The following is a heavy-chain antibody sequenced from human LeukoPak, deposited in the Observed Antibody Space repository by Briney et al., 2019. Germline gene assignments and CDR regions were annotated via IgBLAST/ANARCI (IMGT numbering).Heavy chain of an antibody. J-gene: IGHJ4*02. CDR3: AHTPPEYDSSGYDYIDY. Sequence: SGATLVKLTQTLTLTCTLSGFSLSPSGVGGGWIRQPPGKALEWHPLLYCDDDKPYSPTLKRRLAITKATSNNRAVLAMVNMDPVDTATYDAAHTPPEYDSSGYDYIDYWGQGTLVTVSS. V-gene: IGHV2-5*02. CDR2: LYCDDDK. CDR1: GFSLSPSGVG. D-gene: IGHD3-22*01.